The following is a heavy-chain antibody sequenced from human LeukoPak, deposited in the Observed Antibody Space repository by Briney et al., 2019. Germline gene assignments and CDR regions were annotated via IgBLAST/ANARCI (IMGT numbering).Heavy chain of an antibody. CDR2: INHSGST. D-gene: IGHD3-3*01. CDR3: ARYGFWSGYYIG. V-gene: IGHV4-34*01. J-gene: IGHJ4*02. Sequence: SETLSLTCAVYGGSFSGYYWSWIRQPPGKGLEWIGEINHSGSTNYNPSLKSRVTISVDTSKNQFSLKLSSVTAADTAVYYCARYGFWSGYYIGWGQGTLVTVSS. CDR1: GGSFSGYY.